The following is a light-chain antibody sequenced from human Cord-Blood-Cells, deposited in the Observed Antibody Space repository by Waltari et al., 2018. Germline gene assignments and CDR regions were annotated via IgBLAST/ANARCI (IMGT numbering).Light chain of an antibody. CDR1: GSNLGRHY. J-gene: IGLJ1*01. V-gene: IGLV1-47*01. Sequence: QSVLTQPPAAFGTLGQRVTSSSSGSGSNLGRHYVYWYQQLPGTAPKHLIYRNNQRPSGVPDRFSGSKSGASASRAISGLRSEDEADYYCAAWDDSLRVFGTGTKVTVL. CDR3: AAWDDSLRV. CDR2: RNN.